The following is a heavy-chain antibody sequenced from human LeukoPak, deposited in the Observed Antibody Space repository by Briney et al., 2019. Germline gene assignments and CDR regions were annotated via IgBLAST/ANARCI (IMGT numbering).Heavy chain of an antibody. D-gene: IGHD6-13*01. V-gene: IGHV4-59*01. J-gene: IGHJ5*02. CDR3: ARVDAAALRFDP. Sequence: SETLSLTCTVSGGSISSYYWSWIRQPPGKGLEWIGYIYYSGSTNYNPSLKSRVTISVDTSKNQFSLKLSSVTAADTAVYYCARVDAAALRFDPWGQGTLVTVSS. CDR2: IYYSGST. CDR1: GGSISSYY.